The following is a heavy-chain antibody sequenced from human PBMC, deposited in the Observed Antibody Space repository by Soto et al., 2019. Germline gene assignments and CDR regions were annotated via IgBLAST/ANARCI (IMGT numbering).Heavy chain of an antibody. CDR2: IYYNGST. Sequence: SETLSLTCTVSGGSISSYYWSWIRQPPGKGLEWIGYIYYNGSTNYNPSLKSRVTISVDTSKNQFSLKLSSVTAADTAVYYCARDRRITIFGVVIADYFDYWGQGTLVTVSS. J-gene: IGHJ4*02. CDR3: ARDRRITIFGVVIADYFDY. CDR1: GGSISSYY. V-gene: IGHV4-59*01. D-gene: IGHD3-3*01.